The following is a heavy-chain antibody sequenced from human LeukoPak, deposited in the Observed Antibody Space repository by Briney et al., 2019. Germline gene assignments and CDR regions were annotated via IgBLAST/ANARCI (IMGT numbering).Heavy chain of an antibody. Sequence: GGSLRLSCSPSGFSLSGYAMSWFRQAPGKGLEWVANIKQDGSDKYYVDSVKGRFTISRDNGKNSLYLQMNSLRVDDTAVYYCVRGGYSYGFWAFDIWGQGTMVTVSS. CDR2: IKQDGSDK. D-gene: IGHD5-18*01. J-gene: IGHJ3*02. CDR1: GFSLSGYA. V-gene: IGHV3-7*04. CDR3: VRGGYSYGFWAFDI.